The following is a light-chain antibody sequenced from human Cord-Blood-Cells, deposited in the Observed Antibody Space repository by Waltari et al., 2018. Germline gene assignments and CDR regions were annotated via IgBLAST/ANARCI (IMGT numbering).Light chain of an antibody. CDR1: QIVSSY. J-gene: IGKJ3*01. Sequence: EIVLTQSPATLSLSPGERATLSCRASQIVSSYLAWYRQKPGQAPRLLIYDASNRATGIPARFSGSGSGTDFTLTISSLEPEDFAVYYCQQRSNWPPIFTFGPGTKVDIK. CDR3: QQRSNWPPIFT. V-gene: IGKV3-11*01. CDR2: DAS.